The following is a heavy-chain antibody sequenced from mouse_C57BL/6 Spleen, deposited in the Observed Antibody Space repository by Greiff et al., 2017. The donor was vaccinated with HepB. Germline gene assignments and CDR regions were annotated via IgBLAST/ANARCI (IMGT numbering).Heavy chain of an antibody. CDR2: IHPNSGST. CDR1: GYTFTSYW. V-gene: IGHV1-64*01. D-gene: IGHD2-4*01. Sequence: VQLQQSGAELVKPGASVKLSCKASGYTFTSYWMHWVKQRPGQGLEWIGMIHPNSGSTNYNEKFKSKATLTVDKSSSTAYMQLSSLTSEDSAVYYCARRGIYYDYDVRDFDYWGQGTTLTVSS. J-gene: IGHJ2*01. CDR3: ARRGIYYDYDVRDFDY.